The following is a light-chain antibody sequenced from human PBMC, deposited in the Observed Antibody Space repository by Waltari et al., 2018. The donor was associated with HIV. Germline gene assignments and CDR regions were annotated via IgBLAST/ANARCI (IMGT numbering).Light chain of an antibody. CDR2: DDT. Sequence: YVLTQPPSVPVAPGQTARTTCGGNNIGSKSVHWYQQKPGQAPVLVVDDDTDRPSEVPKRFTGSNSGNTATLTISRVEAGDEADYYCQVWDTSGDPWVFGGGTKLTVL. CDR3: QVWDTSGDPWV. CDR1: NIGSKS. V-gene: IGLV3-21*02. J-gene: IGLJ3*02.